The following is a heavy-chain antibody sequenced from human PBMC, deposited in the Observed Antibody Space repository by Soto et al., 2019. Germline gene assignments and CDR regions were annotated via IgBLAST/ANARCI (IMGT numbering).Heavy chain of an antibody. D-gene: IGHD3-22*01. CDR2: VYYSGST. CDR1: GGSISSSTYY. Sequence: NPSETLSLTCTASGGSISSSTYYWGWIRQPPWKGLEWIGSVYYSGSTYYNPSLKSRVTISVDTSNNQFSLKLNSVTAADTAVYYCARHQYYYDSSGYTLDYWGQGXLVTVSS. J-gene: IGHJ4*02. CDR3: ARHQYYYDSSGYTLDY. V-gene: IGHV4-39*01.